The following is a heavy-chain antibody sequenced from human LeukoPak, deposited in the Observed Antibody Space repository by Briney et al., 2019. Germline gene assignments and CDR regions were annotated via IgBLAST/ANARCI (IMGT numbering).Heavy chain of an antibody. CDR1: GFTFSGYA. CDR3: AKDLPDFFDY. CDR2: ISGSGGST. V-gene: IGHV3-23*01. Sequence: GGSLRLSCAASGFTFSGYAMNWVRQAPGKGLEWVSTISGSGGSTYYADSVKGRFTISRDNSKNTLYLQMESLRVEDTAVYSCAKDLPDFFDYWGQGTVVTVSS. J-gene: IGHJ4*02.